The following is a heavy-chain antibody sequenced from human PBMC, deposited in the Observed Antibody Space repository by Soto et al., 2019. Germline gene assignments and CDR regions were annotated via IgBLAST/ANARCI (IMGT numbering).Heavy chain of an antibody. J-gene: IGHJ4*02. V-gene: IGHV3-30*19. Sequence: PGGSLRLSCAASGFTFSSYGMHWVRQAPGKGLEWVAVIWYDGSNKYYADSVKGRFTISRDNSKNTLYLQMNSLRAEDTAVYYCARDWHSSGWYTEFDYWGQGTLVTVSS. D-gene: IGHD6-19*01. CDR3: ARDWHSSGWYTEFDY. CDR1: GFTFSSYG. CDR2: IWYDGSNK.